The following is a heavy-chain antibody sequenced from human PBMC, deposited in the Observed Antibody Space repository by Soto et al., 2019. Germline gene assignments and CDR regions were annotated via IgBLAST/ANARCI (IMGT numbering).Heavy chain of an antibody. V-gene: IGHV3-30*18. Sequence: VGFLRVTCADSRFTVLGYGIHWISQAPGKGLEWVAVISYDGSNKYYADSVKGRFTISRDNSKNTLYLQMNSLRAEDTAVYYCAKDVDSYGYVTDFDYWGQGTLVTVS. J-gene: IGHJ4*02. CDR1: RFTVLGYG. D-gene: IGHD5-18*01. CDR3: AKDVDSYGYVTDFDY. CDR2: ISYDGSNK.